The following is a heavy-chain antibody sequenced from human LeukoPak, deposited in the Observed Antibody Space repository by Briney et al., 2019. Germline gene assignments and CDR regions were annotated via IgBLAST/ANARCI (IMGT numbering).Heavy chain of an antibody. CDR3: ARVVPAANIYFDY. J-gene: IGHJ4*02. V-gene: IGHV4-59*11. CDR1: GGSIRNHY. CDR2: AYYSGST. D-gene: IGHD2-2*01. Sequence: PSETLSLICTVSGGSIRNHYWSWIRQPPGKGLEWIGYAYYSGSTSYNPSLKSRVTISVDTSKNQFSLKLSSVTAADTAVYYCARVVPAANIYFDYWGQGTLVTVSS.